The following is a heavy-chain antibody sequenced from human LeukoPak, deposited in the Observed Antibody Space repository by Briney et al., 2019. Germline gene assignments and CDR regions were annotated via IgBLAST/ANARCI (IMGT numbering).Heavy chain of an antibody. CDR2: ISSSGSTI. Sequence: GGSLRLSCTASGFIVTNYEMNWVRQAPGKGLEWVSYISSSGSTIYYADSVKGRFTISRDNAKNSLYLQMNSLRAEDTAVYYCAELGITMIGGVWGKGTTVTISS. D-gene: IGHD3-10*02. J-gene: IGHJ6*04. CDR1: GFIVTNYE. CDR3: AELGITMIGGV. V-gene: IGHV3-48*03.